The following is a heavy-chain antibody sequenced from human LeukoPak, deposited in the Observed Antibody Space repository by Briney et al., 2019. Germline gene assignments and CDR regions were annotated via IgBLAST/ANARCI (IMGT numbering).Heavy chain of an antibody. CDR2: ISGYNDGA. CDR3: VRVNWSDGDNWFDP. V-gene: IGHV1-18*01. J-gene: IGHJ5*02. CDR1: GYIFTSYG. Sequence: ASVKVSCKAPGYIFTSYGITWVRQAPGEGLEWMGWISGYNDGAKYAQKFQGRVTMTTDTSTRTAYMELRSLRSDDTAVYYCVRVNWSDGDNWFDPWGQGTLVTVSS. D-gene: IGHD1-1*01.